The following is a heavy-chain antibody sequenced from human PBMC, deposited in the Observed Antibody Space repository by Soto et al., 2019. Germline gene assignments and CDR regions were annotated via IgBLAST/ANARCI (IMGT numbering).Heavy chain of an antibody. V-gene: IGHV4-61*08. Sequence: TVSGGSVSSGVYYWSWIRQPPGKGLEWIGYIYYSGSTNYNPSLKSRVTISVDTSKNQFSLKLSSVTAADTAVYYCARSLYSSGWYWYNWFDPWGQGTQVTVYS. CDR1: GGSVSSGVYY. D-gene: IGHD6-19*01. CDR2: IYYSGST. J-gene: IGHJ5*02. CDR3: ARSLYSSGWYWYNWFDP.